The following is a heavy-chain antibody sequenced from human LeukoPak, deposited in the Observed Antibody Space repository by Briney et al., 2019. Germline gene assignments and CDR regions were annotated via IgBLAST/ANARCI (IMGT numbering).Heavy chain of an antibody. CDR2: INPSGGST. J-gene: IGHJ4*02. CDR3: ARGRGVDDFWSGYYTDY. D-gene: IGHD3-3*01. CDR1: GYTFTSYY. Sequence: ASVKVSCKASGYTFTSYYMHWVRQAPGQGLEWMGIINPSGGSTSYEQKFQGRVTMTRDTSTSTVYMELSSLRSEDTAVYYCARGRGVDDFWSGYYTDYWGQGTLVTVSS. V-gene: IGHV1-46*01.